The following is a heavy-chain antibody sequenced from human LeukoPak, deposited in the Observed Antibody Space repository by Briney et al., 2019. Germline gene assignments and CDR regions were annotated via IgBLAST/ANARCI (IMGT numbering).Heavy chain of an antibody. D-gene: IGHD5-18*01. Sequence: PGGSLRLSCAASGFTFSSYEMNWVRQAPGKGLEWVSYISSSGSTTYYADSVKGRFTISRDNAKNSLYLQMNSLRAEDTAVYYCARRGPIQYWGQGTLVTVSS. CDR2: ISSSGSTT. V-gene: IGHV3-48*03. CDR1: GFTFSSYE. CDR3: ARRGPIQY. J-gene: IGHJ4*02.